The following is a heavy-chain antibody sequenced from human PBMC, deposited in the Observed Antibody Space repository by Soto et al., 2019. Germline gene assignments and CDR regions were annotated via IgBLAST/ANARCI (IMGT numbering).Heavy chain of an antibody. CDR1: GFTFSSYG. CDR3: AKHYYYGSGSYFDY. D-gene: IGHD3-10*01. CDR2: ISYDGSNK. Sequence: QVQLVESGGGVVQPGRSLRLSCAASGFTFSSYGMHWVRQAPGKGLEWVAVISYDGSNKYYADSVKGRFTISRDNSKNTLYLQMNSLRAEDTAVYYCAKHYYYGSGSYFDYWGQGTLVTVSS. J-gene: IGHJ4*02. V-gene: IGHV3-30*18.